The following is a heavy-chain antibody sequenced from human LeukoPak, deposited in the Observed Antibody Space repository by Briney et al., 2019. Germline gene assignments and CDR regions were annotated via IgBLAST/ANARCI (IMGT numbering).Heavy chain of an antibody. CDR1: GYTLTELS. CDR3: ATTKELPIAF. D-gene: IGHD1-7*01. J-gene: IGHJ4*02. Sequence: ASVKVSCKVSGYTLTELSMHWVRQAPGKGLEWMGGFDPEDGETIYAQKFQGRVNMTVDKSTDTAYMELSSLRSEDTAVYYCATTKELPIAFCGQGTLVTVSS. CDR2: FDPEDGET. V-gene: IGHV1-24*01.